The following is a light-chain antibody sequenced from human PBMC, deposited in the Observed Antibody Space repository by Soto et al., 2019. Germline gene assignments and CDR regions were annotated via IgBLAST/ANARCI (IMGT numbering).Light chain of an antibody. J-gene: IGLJ1*01. V-gene: IGLV2-8*01. CDR3: GSYAGSNNFV. CDR1: SSDVGYYDY. Sequence: QSALTQPPSASGFPGQSVTIPCTGTSSDVGYYDYVSWYQQHPGKAPKLVIYEVTKRPSGVPDRVSASKSGNTASLTVSGLRAEDEADYYCGSYAGSNNFVFGSGTKVTVL. CDR2: EVT.